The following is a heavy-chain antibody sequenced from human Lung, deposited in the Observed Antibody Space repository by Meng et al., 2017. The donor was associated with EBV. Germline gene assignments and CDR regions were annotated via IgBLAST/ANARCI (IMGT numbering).Heavy chain of an antibody. CDR1: GFTFSSYG. D-gene: IGHD4-17*01. CDR3: AKLYGDDEDY. J-gene: IGHJ4*02. Sequence: GSVGEAGGGVVQTGGSLGLSFSASGFTFSSYGMHWVRQAPGKGLEWVAVISYDGSNKYYADSVKGRFTISRDNSKNTLYLQMNSLRAEDTAVYYCAKLYGDDEDYWGQGTLVTVSS. CDR2: ISYDGSNK. V-gene: IGHV3-30*18.